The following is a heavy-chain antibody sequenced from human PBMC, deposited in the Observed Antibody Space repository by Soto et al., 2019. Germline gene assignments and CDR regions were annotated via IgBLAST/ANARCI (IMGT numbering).Heavy chain of an antibody. CDR3: ATATTKDPITMVRGVIYPLLDY. CDR1: GFTFSNYA. J-gene: IGHJ4*02. D-gene: IGHD3-10*01. Sequence: GGSLRLSCAASGFTFSNYAMSWVRQAPGKGLEWVSAISGSGGSTYYADSVKGRFTISRDNSKNTLYLQMNSLRAEDTAVYYCATATTKDPITMVRGVIYPLLDYWGQGTLVTVSS. CDR2: ISGSGGST. V-gene: IGHV3-23*01.